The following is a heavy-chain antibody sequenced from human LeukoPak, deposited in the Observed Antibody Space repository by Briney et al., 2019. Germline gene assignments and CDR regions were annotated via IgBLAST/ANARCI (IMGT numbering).Heavy chain of an antibody. CDR3: AGDRVVVAAMGWFGP. CDR2: IYYSGST. V-gene: IGHV4-39*07. J-gene: IGHJ5*02. D-gene: IGHD2-15*01. Sequence: PSETLSLTCTVSGGSISSSSYYWGWIRQPPGKGLEWIGSIYYSGSTYYNPSLKSRVTISVDTSKNQFSLKLSSVTAADTAVYYCAGDRVVVAAMGWFGPWGQGTLVTVSS. CDR1: GGSISSSSYY.